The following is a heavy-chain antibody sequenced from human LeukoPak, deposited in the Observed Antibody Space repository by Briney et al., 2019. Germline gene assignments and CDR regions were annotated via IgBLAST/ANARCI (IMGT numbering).Heavy chain of an antibody. J-gene: IGHJ4*02. D-gene: IGHD6-6*01. CDR2: ISGSGGST. V-gene: IGHV3-23*01. Sequence: GGSLRLSCAASGVTFSSYAMSWVRQAPGKGLEWVSAISGSGGSTYYADSVKGRFTISRDNSNNTLYLQVNCLRAEDTAVYYCAKKSSSSSYDFDYWGQGTLVTVSS. CDR1: GVTFSSYA. CDR3: AKKSSSSSYDFDY.